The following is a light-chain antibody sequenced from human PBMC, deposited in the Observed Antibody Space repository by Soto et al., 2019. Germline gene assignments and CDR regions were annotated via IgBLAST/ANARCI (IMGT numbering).Light chain of an antibody. CDR3: LLYYGVVYV. J-gene: IGLJ1*01. V-gene: IGLV7-43*01. CDR2: STS. CDR1: TGAVTSDNY. Sequence: QAVVTQEPSLTVSPGGTVTLTCASSTGAVTSDNYPNWFQLKPGQAPKSVIYSTSNKHSWTPARFSGSLLGGKAALTLSGVQPEDEAEYYCLLYYGVVYVFGSGTKVTVL.